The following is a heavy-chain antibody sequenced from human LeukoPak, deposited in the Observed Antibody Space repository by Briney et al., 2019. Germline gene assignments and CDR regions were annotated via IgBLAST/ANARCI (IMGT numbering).Heavy chain of an antibody. V-gene: IGHV1-3*01. Sequence: GASVKVSCKASGYTFINFAINWGRQAPGQRPEWMGWINAGNGNTKYSQKFQDRVTITRDTSISTAYMELSRLRSDDTAVYYCARDQGRFLEWYPNWFDPWGQGTLVTVSS. CDR1: GYTFINFA. CDR3: ARDQGRFLEWYPNWFDP. CDR2: INAGNGNT. D-gene: IGHD3-3*01. J-gene: IGHJ5*02.